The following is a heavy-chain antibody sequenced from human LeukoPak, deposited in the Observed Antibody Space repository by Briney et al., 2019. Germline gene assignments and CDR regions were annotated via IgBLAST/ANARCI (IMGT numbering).Heavy chain of an antibody. CDR3: AKGYNWNYEASYFDY. Sequence: PGGSLRLSCAASGFTFDDYAMHWVRQAPGKGLEWVSGISWNSGSIGYADSVKGRFTISRDNAKNSLYLQMNSLRAEDTALYYCAKGYNWNYEASYFDYWGQGTLVTVSS. CDR1: GFTFDDYA. V-gene: IGHV3-9*01. CDR2: ISWNSGSI. D-gene: IGHD1-7*01. J-gene: IGHJ4*02.